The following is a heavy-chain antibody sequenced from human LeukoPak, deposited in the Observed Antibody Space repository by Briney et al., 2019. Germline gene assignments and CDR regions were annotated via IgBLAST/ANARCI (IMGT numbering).Heavy chain of an antibody. V-gene: IGHV1-2*02. Sequence: ASVRVSCKASGYTFTGYYMHWVRQAPGQGLEWMGWINPNSGGTNYAQKFQGRVTMTRDTSISTAYMELSRLRSDDTAVYYCAREEQAGWLQLSHDAFDIWGQGTMVTVSS. CDR3: AREEQAGWLQLSHDAFDI. J-gene: IGHJ3*02. D-gene: IGHD5-24*01. CDR1: GYTFTGYY. CDR2: INPNSGGT.